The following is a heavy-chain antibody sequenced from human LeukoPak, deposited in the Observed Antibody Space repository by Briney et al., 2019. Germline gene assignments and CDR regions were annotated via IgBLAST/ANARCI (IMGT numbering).Heavy chain of an antibody. CDR2: INIDGSST. Sequence: GETLTLSCAVSGFTFSSCWKHWVRQPPPQGLVWVLRINIDGSSTSYADSVKGRFTISRHHAKNTLYLQMNRQRAEDTAVYYCARDQGDYYDSSGSDYWGQGAPVTVSS. CDR1: GFTFSSCW. D-gene: IGHD3-22*01. V-gene: IGHV3-74*01. J-gene: IGHJ4*02. CDR3: ARDQGDYYDSSGSDY.